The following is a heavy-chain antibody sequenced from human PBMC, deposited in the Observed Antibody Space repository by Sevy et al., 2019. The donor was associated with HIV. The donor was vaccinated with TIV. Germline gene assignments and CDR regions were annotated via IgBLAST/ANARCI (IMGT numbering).Heavy chain of an antibody. Sequence: SETLSLTCTVSGGSTSSGDYYWSWIRQPPGKGLEWIGYIYYSGSTYYNPSLKSRVTISVDTSKNQFSLKLSSVTAADTAVYYCARATTGYYDYVWGSYRLDAFDIWGQGTMVTVSS. CDR3: ARATTGYYDYVWGSYRLDAFDI. CDR2: IYYSGST. D-gene: IGHD3-16*02. J-gene: IGHJ3*02. CDR1: GGSTSSGDYY. V-gene: IGHV4-30-4*01.